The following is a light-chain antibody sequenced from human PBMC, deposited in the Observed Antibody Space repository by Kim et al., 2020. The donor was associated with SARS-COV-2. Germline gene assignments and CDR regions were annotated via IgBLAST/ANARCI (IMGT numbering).Light chain of an antibody. J-gene: IGKJ4*01. CDR2: AAS. CDR1: QAISNY. V-gene: IGKV1-17*03. CDR3: LQHNVYPLT. Sequence: ASVGDRVPITCRASQAISNYLAWFQQKPGKGPKRLIYAASSLQSGVPSRFSGSGSGTEFTLTISSLQPEDFATYFCLQHNVYPLTFGGGTKVDIK.